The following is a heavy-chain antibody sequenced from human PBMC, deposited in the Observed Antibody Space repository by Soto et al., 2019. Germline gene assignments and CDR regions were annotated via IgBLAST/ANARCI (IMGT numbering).Heavy chain of an antibody. D-gene: IGHD3-16*01. J-gene: IGHJ4*02. Sequence: VSVKASCQTAGYTFSIYAMHWVRQAPGQRLEWMGWINAGNGNTKYSQKFQGRVTITRDTSASTAYMELSSLRSEDTAVYYCARGLNVYYSDYWGQGTLVTVSS. CDR2: INAGNGNT. CDR3: ARGLNVYYSDY. CDR1: GYTFSIYA. V-gene: IGHV1-3*01.